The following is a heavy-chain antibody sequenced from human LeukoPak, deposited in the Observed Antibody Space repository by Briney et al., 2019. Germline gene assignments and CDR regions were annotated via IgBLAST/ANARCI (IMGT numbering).Heavy chain of an antibody. V-gene: IGHV1-2*02. CDR2: INPNSGGT. D-gene: IGHD3-3*01. J-gene: IGHJ4*02. CDR1: GYTFTGYY. CDR3: ARGDFWSGYYYYFDC. Sequence: GASVKVSCKASGYTFTGYYMHWVRQAPGQGLEWMGWINPNSGGTNYTQKFQGRVTMTRDTSISTAYMELSRLRSDDTAVYYCARGDFWSGYYYYFDCWGQGTLVTVSS.